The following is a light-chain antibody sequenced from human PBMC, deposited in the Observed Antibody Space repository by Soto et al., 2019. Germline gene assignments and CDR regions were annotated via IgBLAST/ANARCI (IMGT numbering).Light chain of an antibody. CDR1: QNVLYSSNNKNY. J-gene: IGKJ5*01. Sequence: DIVMTQSPDSLAVSLGERATINCKSSQNVLYSSNNKNYLAWYQQKPGQPPKLLIYRASTRESGVPDRFSGSGSGTEFTLTISSLQSEDFAVYYCQQYNNWPKITFGQGTRLEIK. CDR3: QQYNNWPKIT. CDR2: RAS. V-gene: IGKV4-1*01.